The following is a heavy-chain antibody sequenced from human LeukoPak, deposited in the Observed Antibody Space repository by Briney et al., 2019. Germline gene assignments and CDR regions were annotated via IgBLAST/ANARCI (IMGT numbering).Heavy chain of an antibody. V-gene: IGHV1-69*01. CDR3: ARDQYATMVRGVIIGVVDY. Sequence: SVKVSCKASGGTFSSYAISWVRQAPGQGLEWMGGIIPIFGTANYAQKFQGRVTITADESTSTAYMELSSLRSEDTAVYYCARDQYATMVRGVIIGVVDYWGQGTLVTVSS. D-gene: IGHD3-10*01. CDR2: IIPIFGTA. J-gene: IGHJ4*02. CDR1: GGTFSSYA.